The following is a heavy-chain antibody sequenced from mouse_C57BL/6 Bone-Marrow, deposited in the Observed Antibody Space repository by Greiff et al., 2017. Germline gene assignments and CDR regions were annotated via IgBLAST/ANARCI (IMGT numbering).Heavy chain of an antibody. CDR2: IYPGDGAT. V-gene: IGHV1-82*01. CDR3: ARRDYLYYYGPNWYFDV. Sequence: VQLKESGPELVKPGASVKISCKASGYAFSSSWMNWVKQRPGTGLEWIGRIYPGDGATNYNGKFTGKATLTADKSSSTAYTQLSSLSSENTAVYFCARRDYLYYYGPNWYFDVWGTGTTVTVSS. J-gene: IGHJ1*03. D-gene: IGHD1-1*01. CDR1: GYAFSSSW.